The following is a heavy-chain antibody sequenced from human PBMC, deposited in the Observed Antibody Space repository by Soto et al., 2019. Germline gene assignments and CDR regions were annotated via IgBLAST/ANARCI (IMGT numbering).Heavy chain of an antibody. CDR3: ARMPPAAPSAYFDY. CDR2: IIPIFGTA. J-gene: IGHJ4*02. D-gene: IGHD2-2*01. V-gene: IGHV1-69*13. Sequence: SVKVSCKASGGTFSSYAISWVRQAPGQGLEWMGGIIPIFGTANYAQKFQGRVTITADESTSTAYMELSSLRSEDTAVYYWARMPPAAPSAYFDYWGQGTLVTVYS. CDR1: GGTFSSYA.